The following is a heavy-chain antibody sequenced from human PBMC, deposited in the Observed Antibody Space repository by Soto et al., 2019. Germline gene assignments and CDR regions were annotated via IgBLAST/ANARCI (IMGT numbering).Heavy chain of an antibody. CDR1: GFTFSDAW. V-gene: IGHV3-15*01. CDR2: IKSKTDGGTR. CDR3: TCLHYDILTGSKWHYFDY. D-gene: IGHD3-9*01. Sequence: EVYLVESGGGLVKPGGALRLSCAASGFTFSDAWVSWVRQAPGKGLEWVGRIKSKTDGGTRDYAAPVKGRVTISRDDSKNTLYLQMNSLKTEDTAVYYCTCLHYDILTGSKWHYFDYWGQGTLVTVSS. J-gene: IGHJ4*02.